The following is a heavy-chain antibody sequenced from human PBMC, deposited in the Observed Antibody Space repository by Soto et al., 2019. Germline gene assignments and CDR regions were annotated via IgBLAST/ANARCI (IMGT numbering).Heavy chain of an antibody. V-gene: IGHV4-61*01. CDR2: IYYSGST. D-gene: IGHD4-17*01. CDR3: ARGRSAYGDYDY. Sequence: SETLSLTCTVSGGSVSSGSYYWSWIRQPPGKGLEWIGYIYYSGSTNYNPALKSRVTISVDTSKNQFSLKLSSATAADTAVYYCARGRSAYGDYDYWGQGTLVTVSS. J-gene: IGHJ4*02. CDR1: GGSVSSGSYY.